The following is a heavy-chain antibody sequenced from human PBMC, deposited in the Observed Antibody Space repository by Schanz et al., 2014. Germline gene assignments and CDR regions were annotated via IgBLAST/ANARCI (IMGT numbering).Heavy chain of an antibody. Sequence: QGQLVQSGPEVKEPGASVKVSCEASRYTFNTYGLNWVRQAPGQGLEWMGWISAYNGNTNYAQKLQGRVTMTTDTATSTAYMELRSLRSDDTAVYYCARGGYSSGWYDRDIAHFDYWGQGTLLTVSS. J-gene: IGHJ4*02. V-gene: IGHV1-18*01. CDR1: RYTFNTYG. CDR3: ARGGYSSGWYDRDIAHFDY. CDR2: ISAYNGNT. D-gene: IGHD6-19*01.